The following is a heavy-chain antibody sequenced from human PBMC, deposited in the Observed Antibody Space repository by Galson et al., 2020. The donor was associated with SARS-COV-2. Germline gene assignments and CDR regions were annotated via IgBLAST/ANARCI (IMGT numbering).Heavy chain of an antibody. J-gene: IGHJ4*02. CDR3: ARGRITMIVVSHPFDY. V-gene: IGHV4-31*03. Sequence: SETLSLTCTVSGGSISSGGYYWSWIRQHPGKGLEWIGYIYYSGSTYYNLSLKSRVTISVDTSKNQFSLKLSSVTAADTAVYYCARGRITMIVVSHPFDYWGQGTLVTVSS. D-gene: IGHD3-22*01. CDR1: GGSISSGGYY. CDR2: IYYSGST.